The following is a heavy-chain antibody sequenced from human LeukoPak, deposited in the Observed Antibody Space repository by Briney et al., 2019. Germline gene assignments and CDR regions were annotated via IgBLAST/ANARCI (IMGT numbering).Heavy chain of an antibody. Sequence: AASVKVSCKASGYTFTSYYMHWVRQAPGQGLEWMGIINPSGGSTSYAQKFQGRVTMTRDTSTSTVYMELSRLRSDDTAVYYCARVIVGYSSGWYLDYWGQGTLVTVSS. CDR2: INPSGGST. J-gene: IGHJ4*02. D-gene: IGHD6-19*01. CDR3: ARVIVGYSSGWYLDY. CDR1: GYTFTSYY. V-gene: IGHV1-46*01.